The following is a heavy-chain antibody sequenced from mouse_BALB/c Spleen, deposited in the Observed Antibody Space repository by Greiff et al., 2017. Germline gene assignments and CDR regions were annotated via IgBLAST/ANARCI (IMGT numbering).Heavy chain of an antibody. CDR1: GYSITSDYA. Sequence: EVQLQESGPGLVKPSQSLSLTCTVTGYSITSDYAWNWIRQFPGNTLEWMGYISYSGSTSYNPSLKSRISITRDTSKNQFFLQLNSVTTEDTATYYCARDYGNYADYWGQGTTLTVSS. J-gene: IGHJ2*01. V-gene: IGHV3-2*02. CDR3: ARDYGNYADY. CDR2: ISYSGST. D-gene: IGHD2-1*01.